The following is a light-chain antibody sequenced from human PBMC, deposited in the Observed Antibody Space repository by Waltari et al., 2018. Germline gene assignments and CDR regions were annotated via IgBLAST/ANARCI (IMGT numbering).Light chain of an antibody. Sequence: QSALTQPASVSGSPGQSITTSCPGTSSDVGSYNLVSWYQQHPDKAPKPMIHEVSNRPSGVSDRFSGSKSGNTASLTISGLQAEDEADYYCCSYAGSDTFVVLGGGTKLTVL. J-gene: IGLJ2*01. V-gene: IGLV2-23*02. CDR2: EVS. CDR1: SSDVGSYNL. CDR3: CSYAGSDTFVV.